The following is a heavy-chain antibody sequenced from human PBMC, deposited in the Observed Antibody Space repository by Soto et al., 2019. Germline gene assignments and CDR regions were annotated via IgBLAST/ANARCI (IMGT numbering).Heavy chain of an antibody. CDR3: ARKNGGGGYFDY. D-gene: IGHD2-8*01. J-gene: IGHJ4*02. CDR1: GGSISSGNW. Sequence: QVQLQESGPGLARPSGTLSLTCAVSGGSISSGNWWSWVRQSPGRGLEWIGEIFYRGTTNYSPSLRRRVTISLDRSNNHFSLKLNSVTAADTAVYYCARKNGGGGYFDYWGQGTLVTVSS. CDR2: IFYRGTT. V-gene: IGHV4-4*02.